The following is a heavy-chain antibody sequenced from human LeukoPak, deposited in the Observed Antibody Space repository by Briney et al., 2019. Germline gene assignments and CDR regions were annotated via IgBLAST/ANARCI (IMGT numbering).Heavy chain of an antibody. V-gene: IGHV4-34*01. Sequence: SETLSLTCAVYGGSFSDYYWSWIRQPPGKGLEWIGEIYHSGSANYNPSLKSRVTMSVDKSKNHFSLKLTSATAADTAVYYCAGDLRLPVDVWGQGTTVTVSS. CDR1: GGSFSDYY. CDR3: AGDLRLPVDV. CDR2: IYHSGSA. J-gene: IGHJ6*02.